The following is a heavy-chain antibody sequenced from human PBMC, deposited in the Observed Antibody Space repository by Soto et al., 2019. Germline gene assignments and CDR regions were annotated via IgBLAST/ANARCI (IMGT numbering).Heavy chain of an antibody. D-gene: IGHD2-2*01. Sequence: SETLSLTCAVYGGSFSGYFWSWIRQPPGKGLEWIGEINHGGSTNYNPSLKRRVTISVDTSKNQFSLKLSYVTAADTAVYYCASLDIVVVPAAMHYYYYMDVWGKGTTVTVS. CDR2: INHGGST. V-gene: IGHV4-34*01. CDR1: GGSFSGYF. CDR3: ASLDIVVVPAAMHYYYYMDV. J-gene: IGHJ6*03.